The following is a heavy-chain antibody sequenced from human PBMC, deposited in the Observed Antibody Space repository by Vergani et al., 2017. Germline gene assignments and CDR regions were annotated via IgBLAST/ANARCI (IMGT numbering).Heavy chain of an antibody. Sequence: QVQLVQSGAEVKKPGASVKVSCKVSGYTLTELSMHWVRQAPGKGLEWMGGFDPEDDEAIYAQKFQGRVTMTEDTSTDTAFMELSSLRSEDTAVYYCAKDPRRVVGATFEDYWGQGTLVTVSS. J-gene: IGHJ4*02. CDR1: GYTLTELS. V-gene: IGHV1-24*01. CDR2: FDPEDDEA. D-gene: IGHD1-26*01. CDR3: AKDPRRVVGATFEDY.